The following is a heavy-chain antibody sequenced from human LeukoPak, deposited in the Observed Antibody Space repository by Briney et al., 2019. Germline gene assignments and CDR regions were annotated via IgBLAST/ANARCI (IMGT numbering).Heavy chain of an antibody. D-gene: IGHD3-22*01. V-gene: IGHV1-18*01. Sequence: ASVKVSCKASGYTFTSYGIGWVRQAPGQGLEWMGWISAYNGNTNYAQKLQGRVTMTTDTSTSTAYMELRSLRSDDTAVYYCARDGDSYYDSSGYDYWGQGTLVTVSS. CDR2: ISAYNGNT. CDR1: GYTFTSYG. J-gene: IGHJ4*02. CDR3: ARDGDSYYDSSGYDY.